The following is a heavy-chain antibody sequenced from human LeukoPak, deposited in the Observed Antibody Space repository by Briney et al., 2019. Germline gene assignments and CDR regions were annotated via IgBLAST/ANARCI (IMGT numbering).Heavy chain of an antibody. CDR3: AKDPTSVGGRHDWLLDS. Sequence: GGSLRLSCAASGFTFSSYGMHWVRQAPGKGLEWVAVISYDGSNKYYADSVKGRFTISRDNSKNTLYLQMNYLRAEDTAVYYCAKDPTSVGGRHDWLLDSWGQGTLVTVSS. CDR2: ISYDGSNK. V-gene: IGHV3-30*18. D-gene: IGHD3-9*01. J-gene: IGHJ5*02. CDR1: GFTFSSYG.